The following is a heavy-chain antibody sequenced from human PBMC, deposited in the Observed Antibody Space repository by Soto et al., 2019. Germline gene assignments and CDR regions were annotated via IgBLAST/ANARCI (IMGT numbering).Heavy chain of an antibody. J-gene: IGHJ3*02. Sequence: QVQLVQSGPEVKKPGSSVKVSCEASGGTFSNFAVNWVRQAPGQGLEWVGGIIPLFNVAKYAQKFEGRVTISAGDSTNTDYREMSSLRPDDTAVYSCAASVVDALGYGYKDAEELDICGEGTVVTVS. CDR2: IIPLFNVA. CDR3: AASVVDALGYGYKDAEELDI. V-gene: IGHV1-69*01. CDR1: GGTFSNFA. D-gene: IGHD3-22*01.